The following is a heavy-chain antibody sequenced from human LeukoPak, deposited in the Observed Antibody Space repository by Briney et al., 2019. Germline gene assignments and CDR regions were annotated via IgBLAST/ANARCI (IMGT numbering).Heavy chain of an antibody. D-gene: IGHD5-18*01. CDR2: IYYSGST. CDR1: VASISDYY. CDR3: ATDKRGYSYGYGYYYYYMDV. Sequence: SETLSLTCTVSVASISDYYWSWIRQPPGKGLEWIGYIYYSGSTNYNPSLKSRVTISLDTSKNQFSLKLSSVTAADTAVYYCATDKRGYSYGYGYYYYYMDVWGKGTTVTVSS. J-gene: IGHJ6*03. V-gene: IGHV4-59*01.